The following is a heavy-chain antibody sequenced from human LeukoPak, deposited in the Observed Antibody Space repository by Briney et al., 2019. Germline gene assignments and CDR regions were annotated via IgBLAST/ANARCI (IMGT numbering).Heavy chain of an antibody. CDR1: GDSISTGGYS. D-gene: IGHD3-9*01. CDR2: IYETGST. V-gene: IGHV4-30-2*01. J-gene: IGHJ4*02. CDR3: ARGGDDYDSLIGSANAYYFDY. Sequence: PSETLSLTCAVSGDSISTGGYSWTWLRQPPGKGLQWIGSIYETGSTSYNPSLQSRVTISIGRSKNQFSLELTSVTAADTAVYDCARGGDDYDSLIGSANAYYFDYWGQGTLVTVSS.